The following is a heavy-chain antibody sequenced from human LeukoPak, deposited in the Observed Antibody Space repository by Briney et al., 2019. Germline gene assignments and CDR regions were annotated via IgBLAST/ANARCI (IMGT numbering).Heavy chain of an antibody. D-gene: IGHD2-2*02. CDR1: GGSISSTRYY. V-gene: IGHV4-39*07. CDR2: FYYSGRT. CDR3: ARGDRVPAAISLNWFDP. J-gene: IGHJ5*02. Sequence: SETLSLTCSVSGGSISSTRYYWGWIRQPPGKGLEWIGAFYYSGRTYYNPSLKSRVTISVDTSKNQFSLKLSSVTAADTAVYYCARGDRVPAAISLNWFDPWGQGTLVTVSS.